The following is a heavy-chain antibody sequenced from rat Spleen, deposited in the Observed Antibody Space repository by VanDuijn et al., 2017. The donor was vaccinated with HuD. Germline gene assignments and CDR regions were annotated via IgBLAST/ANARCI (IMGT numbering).Heavy chain of an antibody. CDR3: TAHGSRISRFAY. V-gene: IGHV5-25*01. CDR2: ISNGGGKT. D-gene: IGHD2-7*01. J-gene: IGHJ3*01. Sequence: EVHLVESGGGLVQPGRSMKLSCAASGFTFSNYYMAWVRQSPTKGLEWVASISNGGGKTYYRDSVQGRFTISRDNAESTLYLQMDSLRSEDTATYYCTAHGSRISRFAYWGQGTLVTVSS. CDR1: GFTFSNYY.